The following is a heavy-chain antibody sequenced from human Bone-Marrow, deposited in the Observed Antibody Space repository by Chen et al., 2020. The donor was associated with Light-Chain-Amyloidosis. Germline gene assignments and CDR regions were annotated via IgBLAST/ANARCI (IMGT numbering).Heavy chain of an antibody. V-gene: IGHV3-72*01. Sequence: EVQLVESGGGVVQPGGSLRLSCAASGFSFSDHYMDWVRQAPEKGPEWVARIRNKARGYTTEYAASVRGRSTISRDDSKNSLYLQMNSLKTEDTAVYYCVRGDYGNFEFGMDVWGQGTTVTVSS. CDR2: IRNKARGYTT. CDR1: GFSFSDHY. D-gene: IGHD4-17*01. J-gene: IGHJ6*02. CDR3: VRGDYGNFEFGMDV.